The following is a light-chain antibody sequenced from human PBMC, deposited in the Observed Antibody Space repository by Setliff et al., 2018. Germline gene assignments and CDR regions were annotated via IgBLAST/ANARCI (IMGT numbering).Light chain of an antibody. V-gene: IGLV2-8*01. CDR3: SSYAVSNNGLV. CDR1: SSDVGGYKY. Sequence: QSVLTQPPSASGSPGQSVTISCTGSSSDVGGYKYVSWYQQHPGKAPKLMIYEVSKRPSGVPDRFSGSKSGNTASLTVSGLQAEDEADYYCSSYAVSNNGLVFGTGTKGTVL. CDR2: EVS. J-gene: IGLJ1*01.